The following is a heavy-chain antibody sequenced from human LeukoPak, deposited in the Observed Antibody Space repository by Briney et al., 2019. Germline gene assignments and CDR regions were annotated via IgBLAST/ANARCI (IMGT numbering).Heavy chain of an antibody. CDR3: ARPWSSSGNQEPFNYYYYGMDV. Sequence: GGSLRLSCAASRFTVSSNYMSWVRQAPGKGLEWVSVIYSGARTYYADSVKGRFTISRDNSKNTLYLQMNSLRAEDTAVYYCARPWSSSGNQEPFNYYYYGMDVWGQGTTVTVSS. J-gene: IGHJ6*02. CDR2: IYSGART. D-gene: IGHD6-13*01. CDR1: RFTVSSNY. V-gene: IGHV3-53*01.